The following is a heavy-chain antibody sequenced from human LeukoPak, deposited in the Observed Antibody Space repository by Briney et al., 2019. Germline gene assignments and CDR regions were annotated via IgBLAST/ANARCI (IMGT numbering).Heavy chain of an antibody. CDR2: INHSGST. D-gene: IGHD3-22*01. CDR3: ARGSPHYYDSSGYYGDY. Sequence: KPSETLSLTCTVSGGSISSYYWSWIRQPPGKGLEWIGEINHSGSTNYNPSLKSRVTISVDTSKNQFSLKLSSVTAADTAVYYCARGSPHYYDSSGYYGDYWGQGTLVTVSS. CDR1: GGSISSYY. V-gene: IGHV4-34*01. J-gene: IGHJ4*02.